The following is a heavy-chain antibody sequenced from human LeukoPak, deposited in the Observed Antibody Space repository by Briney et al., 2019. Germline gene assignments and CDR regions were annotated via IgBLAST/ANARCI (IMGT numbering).Heavy chain of an antibody. D-gene: IGHD1-26*01. CDR3: VREAAATLFDY. Sequence: NPGESLRLSCAASGFTFSSYTMNWVRQAPGKGLEWVAAISSSSRDIFYADSVKGRFSISRDNTQNSLSLRMNSLRAEDTAVYYCVREAAATLFDYWGQGTLVTVSS. CDR1: GFTFSSYT. J-gene: IGHJ4*02. V-gene: IGHV3-21*01. CDR2: ISSSSRDI.